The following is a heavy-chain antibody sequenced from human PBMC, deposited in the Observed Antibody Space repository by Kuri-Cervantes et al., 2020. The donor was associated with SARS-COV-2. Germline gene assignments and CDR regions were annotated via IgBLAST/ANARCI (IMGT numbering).Heavy chain of an antibody. CDR3: ATPRYSYYYDSSGYYHSFDY. V-gene: IGHV3-30*02. CDR2: IRYDGSNK. J-gene: IGHJ4*02. CDR1: GFTFSSYG. Sequence: GESLKISCAASGFTFSSYGMHWVRQAPGKGLEWVAFIRYDGSNKYYADSVKGRFTISRDNSKNTLYLQMNSLRAEDTAVYYCATPRYSYYYDSSGYYHSFDYWGQGTLVTVSS. D-gene: IGHD3-22*01.